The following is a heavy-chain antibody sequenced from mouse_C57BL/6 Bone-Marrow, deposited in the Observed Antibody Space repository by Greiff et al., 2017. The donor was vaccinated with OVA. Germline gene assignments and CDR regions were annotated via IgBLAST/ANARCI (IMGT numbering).Heavy chain of an antibody. CDR1: GYTFTTYP. J-gene: IGHJ3*01. D-gene: IGHD2-3*01. V-gene: IGHV1-47*01. Sequence: VQGVESGAELVKPGASVKMSCKASGYTFTTYPIEWMKQNHGKSLEWIGNFHPYNDDTKYNEKFKGKATLTVEKSSSTVYLELSRLTSDDSAVYYCARDDGYYRGFAYWGQGTLVTVSA. CDR2: FHPYNDDT. CDR3: ARDDGYYRGFAY.